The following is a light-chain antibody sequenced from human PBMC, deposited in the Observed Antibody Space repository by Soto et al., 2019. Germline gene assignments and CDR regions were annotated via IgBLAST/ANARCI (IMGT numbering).Light chain of an antibody. CDR1: QSISSW. J-gene: IGKJ1*01. Sequence: DIQMTQSPSTLSASFGYRVTITCLASQSISSWLAWYQQKPGKAPKLLIYEASTLKSGVPSRFSGSGSGTEFTLTSSSLQPDDFATYYCQHYNSYSEAFGQGTKVDIK. V-gene: IGKV1-5*03. CDR3: QHYNSYSEA. CDR2: EAS.